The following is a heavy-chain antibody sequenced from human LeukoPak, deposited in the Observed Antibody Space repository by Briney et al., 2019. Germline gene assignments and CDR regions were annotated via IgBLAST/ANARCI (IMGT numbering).Heavy chain of an antibody. CDR1: GGTFSSYA. D-gene: IGHD4-17*01. V-gene: IGHV1-69*13. Sequence: SVKVSCKASGGTFSSYAISWVRQAPGQGLAWMGRIIPIFGTANYAQKFQGRVTITADESTSTAYMELSSLRSEDTAVYYCAREGVTVTTGYNWFDPWGQGTLVTVSS. CDR3: AREGVTVTTGYNWFDP. J-gene: IGHJ5*02. CDR2: IIPIFGTA.